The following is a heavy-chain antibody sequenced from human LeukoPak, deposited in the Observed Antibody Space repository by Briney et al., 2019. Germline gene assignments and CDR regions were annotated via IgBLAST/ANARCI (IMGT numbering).Heavy chain of an antibody. CDR2: ISSTGGST. D-gene: IGHD6-19*01. CDR3: ARSAVAEFRFDY. Sequence: PGGSLRLSCAASGFTFSVYAMHWVRQAPGRGLEYVSAISSTGGSTYYANSVKGRFTISRDNSKNTLYLQMGSLRAEDMAVYYCARSAVAEFRFDYWGQGTLVTVSS. J-gene: IGHJ4*02. V-gene: IGHV3-64*01. CDR1: GFTFSVYA.